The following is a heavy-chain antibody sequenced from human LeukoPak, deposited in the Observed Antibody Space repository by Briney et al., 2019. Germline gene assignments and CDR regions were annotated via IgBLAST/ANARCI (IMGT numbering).Heavy chain of an antibody. J-gene: IGHJ4*02. Sequence: PGRSLRLSCAASGFAFSSYAMHWVRQAPGKGLEWVAVISYDGSNKYYADSVKGRFTISRDNSKNTLYLQMNSLRAEDTAVYYCAKGATYCSSTSCPDAFDIWGQGTLVTVSS. CDR1: GFAFSSYA. CDR2: ISYDGSNK. D-gene: IGHD2-2*01. V-gene: IGHV3-30-3*01. CDR3: AKGATYCSSTSCPDAFDI.